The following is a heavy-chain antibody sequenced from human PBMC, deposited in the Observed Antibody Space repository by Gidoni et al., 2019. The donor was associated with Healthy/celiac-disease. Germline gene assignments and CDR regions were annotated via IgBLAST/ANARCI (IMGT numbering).Heavy chain of an antibody. CDR3: ARMYYYDSSGYHNEGDDY. V-gene: IGHV3-33*08. D-gene: IGHD3-22*01. CDR2: IWYDGSNK. CDR1: GFPFSSYG. Sequence: QVQLVESGGGVVQPGRSLRLSCAASGFPFSSYGMHWVRQAPGKGLEWVAVIWYDGSNKYYADSVKGRFTISRDNSKNTLYLQMNSLRAEDTAVYYCARMYYYDSSGYHNEGDDYWGQGTLVTVSS. J-gene: IGHJ4*02.